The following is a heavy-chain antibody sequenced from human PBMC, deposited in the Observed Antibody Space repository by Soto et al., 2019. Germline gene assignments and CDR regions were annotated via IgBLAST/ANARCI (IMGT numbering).Heavy chain of an antibody. CDR3: AKDSELRRTYDAFDI. Sequence: GALRVSCAAPGFTFSSYAMSWVRQAPGKGLEWVSAISGSGVSTYYADSVKGRFTISRDNSKNTLYLQMNSLRAEDTAVYYCAKDSELRRTYDAFDIWGQGTMVTVSS. J-gene: IGHJ3*02. D-gene: IGHD1-7*01. CDR1: GFTFSSYA. V-gene: IGHV3-23*01. CDR2: ISGSGVST.